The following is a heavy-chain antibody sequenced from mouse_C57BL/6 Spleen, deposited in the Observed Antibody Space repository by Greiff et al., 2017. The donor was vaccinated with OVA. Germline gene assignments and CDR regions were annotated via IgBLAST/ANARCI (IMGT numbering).Heavy chain of an antibody. V-gene: IGHV1-54*01. CDR2: INPGSGGT. Sequence: VKLMESGAELVRPGTSVKVSCKASGYAFTNYLIEWVKQRPGQGLEWIGVINPGSGGTNYNEKFKGKATLTADKSSSTAYMQLSSLTSEDSAVYFCARSEGDDYPFAYWGQGTLVTVSA. CDR1: GYAFTNYL. J-gene: IGHJ3*01. D-gene: IGHD2-4*01. CDR3: ARSEGDDYPFAY.